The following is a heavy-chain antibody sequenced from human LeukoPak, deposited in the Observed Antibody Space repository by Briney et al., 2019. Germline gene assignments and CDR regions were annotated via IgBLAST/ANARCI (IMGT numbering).Heavy chain of an antibody. CDR3: AELGITMIGGV. Sequence: GGSLGLSCAASGITVSSNYMTWVRQAPGKGLEWVSVIYSDDTTYYADSVKDRFTISRDNAKNSLYLQMNSLRAEDTAVYYCAELGITMIGGVWGKGTTVTISS. J-gene: IGHJ6*04. D-gene: IGHD3-10*02. CDR1: GITVSSNY. CDR2: IYSDDTT. V-gene: IGHV3-53*01.